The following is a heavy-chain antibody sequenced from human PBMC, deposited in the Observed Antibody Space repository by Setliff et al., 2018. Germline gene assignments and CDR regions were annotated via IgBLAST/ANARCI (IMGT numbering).Heavy chain of an antibody. CDR1: AYSFSGYY. CDR2: INTNNGGT. J-gene: IGHJ6*03. CDR3: ARSPPNRGVGQGHYMDV. V-gene: IGHV1-2*02. D-gene: IGHD1-26*01. Sequence: GASVKVSCKTSAYSFSGYYIHWVRQAPGQGLEWMGWINTNNGGTKYAQTFQGRVTMTRDTSITTAYMELSRLTSDDTAVYYCARSPPNRGVGQGHYMDVWGIGTTVTVSS.